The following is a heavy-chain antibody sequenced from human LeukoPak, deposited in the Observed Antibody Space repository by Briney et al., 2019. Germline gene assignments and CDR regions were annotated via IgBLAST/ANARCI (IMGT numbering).Heavy chain of an antibody. CDR3: ARAGPGGWFGESDY. D-gene: IGHD3-10*01. V-gene: IGHV1-69*04. Sequence: ASVKVSCKASGGTFSSYAISWVRQAPGQGLEWMGRIIPILGIANYAQKFQGRVTITADKSTSTAYMELSSLRSEDTAVYYCARAGPGGWFGESDYWGQGTLVTVSS. CDR2: IIPILGIA. CDR1: GGTFSSYA. J-gene: IGHJ4*02.